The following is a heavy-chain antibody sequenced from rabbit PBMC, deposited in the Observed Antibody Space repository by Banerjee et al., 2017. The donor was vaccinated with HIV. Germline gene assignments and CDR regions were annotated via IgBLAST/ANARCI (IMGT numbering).Heavy chain of an antibody. CDR2: IYVNSGST. Sequence: QEQLEESGGDLVKPEGSLTLTCTASGFSFSSSYWICWVRQAPGKGLEWSGCIYVNSGSTWYASWAKGRFTISKTSSTTVTLQMTSLTAADTATYFCARDTHYAGSGFYTGYYFDLWGPGTLVTVS. CDR3: ARDTHYAGSGFYTGYYFDL. J-gene: IGHJ4*01. D-gene: IGHD8-1*01. CDR1: GFSFSSSYW. V-gene: IGHV1S45*01.